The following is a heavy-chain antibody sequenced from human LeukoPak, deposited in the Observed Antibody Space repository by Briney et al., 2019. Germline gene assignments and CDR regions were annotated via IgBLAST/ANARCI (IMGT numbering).Heavy chain of an antibody. D-gene: IGHD6-19*01. J-gene: IGHJ4*02. V-gene: IGHV1-69*02. CDR3: ARHTHSSGWVFDY. CDR1: GGTFSSYT. CDR2: VIPILGIA. Sequence: SVKVSCKASGGTFSSYTISWVRQAPGQGLEWMGRVIPILGIANYAQKFQGRVTITADKSTSTAYMELSSLRSEDTAVYYCARHTHSSGWVFDYWGQGTLVTVSS.